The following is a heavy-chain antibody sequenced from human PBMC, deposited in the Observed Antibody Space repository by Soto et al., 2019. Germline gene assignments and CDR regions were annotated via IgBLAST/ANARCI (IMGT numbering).Heavy chain of an antibody. V-gene: IGHV1-18*01. Sequence: ASVKVSCKASGYSFTSYGIAWVRQAPGQGLEWMGWISADNGNTNYAQKVQDRVTMTTDTFTSTAYMELRSLRSDDTAVYYCATSYYDSSGYYPTTLYYFDNWGQETLVTLAS. J-gene: IGHJ4*02. CDR2: ISADNGNT. D-gene: IGHD3-22*01. CDR3: ATSYYDSSGYYPTTLYYFDN. CDR1: GYSFTSYG.